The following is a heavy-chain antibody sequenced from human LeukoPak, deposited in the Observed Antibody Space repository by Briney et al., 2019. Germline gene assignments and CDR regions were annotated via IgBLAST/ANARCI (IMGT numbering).Heavy chain of an antibody. D-gene: IGHD2-2*03. J-gene: IGHJ4*02. V-gene: IGHV3-23*01. CDR3: AKKVTGNGYHPFDY. Sequence: GGSLRLSCAASGFTFSDYYMSWIRQAPGKGLEWVATLSSGGNTHYADSVQGRFTISRDSSKNMLYLQMNSLGVEDTAMYYCAKKVTGNGYHPFDYWGQGALVTVSS. CDR2: LSSGGNT. CDR1: GFTFSDYY.